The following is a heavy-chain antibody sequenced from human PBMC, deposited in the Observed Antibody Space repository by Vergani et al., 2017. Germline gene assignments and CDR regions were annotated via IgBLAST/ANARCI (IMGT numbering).Heavy chain of an antibody. CDR2: ISGSGGST. V-gene: IGHV3-23*01. D-gene: IGHD3-22*01. CDR1: GFTFSSYA. CDR3: AKLGTYYYDSSGYPCH. Sequence: EVQLLESGGGLVQPGGSLRLSCAASGFTFSSYAMSWVRQAPGKGLEWVSAISGSGGSTYYADSVKGRFTISRDNSKNTLYLQMNSLRAEDTAVYYCAKLGTYYYDSSGYPCHWGQGTLVTVSS. J-gene: IGHJ4*02.